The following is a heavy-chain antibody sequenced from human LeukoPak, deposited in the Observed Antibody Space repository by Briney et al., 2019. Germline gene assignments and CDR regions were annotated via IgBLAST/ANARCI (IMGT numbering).Heavy chain of an antibody. CDR2: IYSGGST. V-gene: IGHV3-66*01. D-gene: IGHD5-18*01. CDR3: AREGYSYGYDAFDI. CDR1: GFTVSSNY. J-gene: IGHJ3*02. Sequence: GRSLRLSCAASGFTVSSNYMSWVRQAPGKGLEWVSVIYSGGSTYYADSVKGRFTISRDNSKNTLYLQMSSLRAEDTAVYYCAREGYSYGYDAFDIWGQGTMVTVSS.